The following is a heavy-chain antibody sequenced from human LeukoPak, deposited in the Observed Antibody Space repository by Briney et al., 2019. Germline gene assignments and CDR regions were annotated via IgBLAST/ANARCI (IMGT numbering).Heavy chain of an antibody. CDR3: ARARGIMDG. V-gene: IGHV4-34*01. CDR2: INHSGST. CDR1: GGSFSGYY. J-gene: IGHJ6*02. Sequence: PSETLSLTCAVYGGSFSGYYWSWIRQPPGKGLEWIGEINHSGSTNYNPSLKSRVTISVDTSKNQFSLKLSSVTAEDTAVYYCARARGIMDGWGQGTTVTVSS.